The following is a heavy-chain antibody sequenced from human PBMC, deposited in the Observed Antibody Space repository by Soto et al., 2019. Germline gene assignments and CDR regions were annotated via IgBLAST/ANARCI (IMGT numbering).Heavy chain of an antibody. CDR2: INPNSGDT. D-gene: IGHD6-13*01. Sequence: QVRLLQSGAEVKKPGASVKVSCRTSGYTFTVYYVHWVRQAPGRGLQWMGWINPNSGDTNYLPEFQGGVTITRDTSSATAYLELSALKSDDTAVYYCTRGPAAGTEDWFDPWGQGTRVTVSS. CDR3: TRGPAAGTEDWFDP. J-gene: IGHJ5*02. CDR1: GYTFTVYY. V-gene: IGHV1-2*02.